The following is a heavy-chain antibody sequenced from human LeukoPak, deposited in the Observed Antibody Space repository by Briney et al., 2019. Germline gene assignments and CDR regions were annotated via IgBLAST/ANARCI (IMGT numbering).Heavy chain of an antibody. Sequence: SETLSLTCTVSGGSISSYYWSWIRQPPGKGLEWIGYIYYSGSTNYNPSLKSRVTISVDTSKNQFSLKLSSVTAADTAVYYCARRDYSPDAFDIWAKGQWSPSLQ. CDR2: IYYSGST. V-gene: IGHV4-59*08. J-gene: IGHJ3*02. D-gene: IGHD2-21*01. CDR1: GGSISSYY. CDR3: ARRDYSPDAFDI.